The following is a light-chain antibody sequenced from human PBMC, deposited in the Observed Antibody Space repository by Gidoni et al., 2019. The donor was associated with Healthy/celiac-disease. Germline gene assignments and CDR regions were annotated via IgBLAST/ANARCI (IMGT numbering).Light chain of an antibody. Sequence: DIQMTQSPSSLSASVGDRVTITCRASQSISSYVNWYQQKPGKAPKLLIYAASSLQSGVPSRFSGSGSGTDFTLTSSSLQPEDFATYYCQQSYSTPLTFGGGTKVEIK. V-gene: IGKV1-39*01. CDR2: AAS. CDR3: QQSYSTPLT. J-gene: IGKJ4*01. CDR1: QSISSY.